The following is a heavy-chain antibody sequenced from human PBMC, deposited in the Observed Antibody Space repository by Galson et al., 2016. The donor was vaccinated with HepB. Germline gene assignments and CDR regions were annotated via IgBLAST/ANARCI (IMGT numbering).Heavy chain of an antibody. CDR3: AREGATSIGGFGY. Sequence: SVKVSCKASGYTFTSYYMHWMRQAPGQGLEWMGIINPSGGSTSYAQNFQGRVTMTRDTSTSTVYMELSSLRSEDSAMYYCAREGATSIGGFGYWGQGTLVTFSS. J-gene: IGHJ4*02. D-gene: IGHD1-26*01. CDR1: GYTFTSYY. CDR2: INPSGGST. V-gene: IGHV1-46*01.